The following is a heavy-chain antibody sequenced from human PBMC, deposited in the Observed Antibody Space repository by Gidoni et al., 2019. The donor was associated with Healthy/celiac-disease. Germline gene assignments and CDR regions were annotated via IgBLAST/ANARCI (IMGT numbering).Heavy chain of an antibody. D-gene: IGHD1-26*01. CDR3: ARGYSGSYYYYYGMDV. Sequence: QVQLQESGPGLVKPSQTLSLTCTVPGGSISSGDYSWSWIRQPPGKGLEWIGYIYYSGSTYYNPSLKSRVTISVDTSTNQFSLKLSSVTAADPAVYYCARGYSGSYYYYYGMDVWGQGTTVTVPS. V-gene: IGHV4-30-4*01. CDR2: IYYSGST. CDR1: GGSISSGDYS. J-gene: IGHJ6*02.